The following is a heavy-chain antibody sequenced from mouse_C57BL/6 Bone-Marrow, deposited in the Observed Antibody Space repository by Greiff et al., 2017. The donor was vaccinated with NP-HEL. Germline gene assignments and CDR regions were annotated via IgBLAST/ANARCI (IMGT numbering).Heavy chain of an antibody. CDR3: ARESDYGSSYCYFDY. CDR2: ISYDGSN. J-gene: IGHJ2*01. V-gene: IGHV3-6*01. CDR1: GYSITSGYY. Sequence: EESGPGLVKPSQSLSLTCSVTGYSITSGYYWNWIRQFPGNKLEWMGYISYDGSNNYNPSLKNRISITRDTSKNQFSLKLNSVTTEDTATYYCARESDYGSSYCYFDYWGQGTTLTVSS. D-gene: IGHD1-1*01.